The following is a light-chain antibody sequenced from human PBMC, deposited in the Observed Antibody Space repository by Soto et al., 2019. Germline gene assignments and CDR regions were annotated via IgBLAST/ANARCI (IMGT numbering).Light chain of an antibody. CDR1: LRIGTY. CDR3: QQSYSTPVT. V-gene: IGKV1-39*01. Sequence: DIQMTQSPSSLSASVGDRVTITCRASLRIGTYLNWFQQKPGKAPKILIYAASSLHSGVPSRFSGSGSGTDFSLTISSLQPEDFATYYCQQSYSTPVTFGQGTKVEIK. J-gene: IGKJ1*01. CDR2: AAS.